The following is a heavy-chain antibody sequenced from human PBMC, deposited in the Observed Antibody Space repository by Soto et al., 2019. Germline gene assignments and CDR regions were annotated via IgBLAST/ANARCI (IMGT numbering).Heavy chain of an antibody. CDR2: ISYDGNNQ. CDR3: ASYCSSTRCYKRYDYYAMDV. V-gene: IGHV3-30*03. CDR1: GFTFSSYG. Sequence: GGSLRLSCAASGFTFSSYGMHWVRQAPGKGLEWVAVISYDGNNQFYADSVKGRFTISRDKSKSTLYRQMNSLRAEDSTVYYCASYCSSTRCYKRYDYYAMDVWGQGTTVTVSS. D-gene: IGHD2-2*02. J-gene: IGHJ6*02.